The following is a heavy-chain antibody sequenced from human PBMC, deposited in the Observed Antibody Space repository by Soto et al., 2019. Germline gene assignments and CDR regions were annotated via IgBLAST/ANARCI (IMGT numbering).Heavy chain of an antibody. D-gene: IGHD3-10*01. J-gene: IGHJ4*02. CDR2: IYYSGST. CDR3: ARAEGYYGSGSYYKPLDY. V-gene: IGHV4-39*01. Sequence: QLQLQESGPGLVKPSETLSLTCTVSGGSISSSSYYWGWIRQPPGKGLEWLGSIYYSGSTYYNPSLKSRVTISVDTSTNQFSLKLSSVTAADTAVYYCARAEGYYGSGSYYKPLDYWGQGTLVTVSS. CDR1: GGSISSSSYY.